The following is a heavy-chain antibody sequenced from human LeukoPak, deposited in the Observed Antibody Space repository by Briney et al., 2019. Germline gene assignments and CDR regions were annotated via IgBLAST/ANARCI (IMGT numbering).Heavy chain of an antibody. CDR1: GFTFSSYE. Sequence: GGSLRLSCAASGFTFSSYEMNWVRQAPGKGLVWVSRINSDGSSTSYADSVKGRFTISRDNAKNTLYLQMNSLRAEDTAVYYCARDGGFCSSTSCYALDPWGQGTLVTVSS. D-gene: IGHD2-2*01. CDR2: INSDGSST. CDR3: ARDGGFCSSTSCYALDP. V-gene: IGHV3-74*01. J-gene: IGHJ5*02.